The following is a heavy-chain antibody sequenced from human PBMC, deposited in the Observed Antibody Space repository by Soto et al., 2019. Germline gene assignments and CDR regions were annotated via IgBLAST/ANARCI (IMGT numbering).Heavy chain of an antibody. J-gene: IGHJ4*02. CDR1: GYTFTSYA. Sequence: QVQPVQSGAEVKKPGASVKGSCKASGYTFTSYAMHWVRQAPGQRLEWMGWINAGNGNTKYSQKFQGRVTITRDTSASTAYMELSSLRSEDTAVYYCARGDGYYYFDYWGQGTLVTVSS. D-gene: IGHD3-22*01. CDR3: ARGDGYYYFDY. V-gene: IGHV1-3*01. CDR2: INAGNGNT.